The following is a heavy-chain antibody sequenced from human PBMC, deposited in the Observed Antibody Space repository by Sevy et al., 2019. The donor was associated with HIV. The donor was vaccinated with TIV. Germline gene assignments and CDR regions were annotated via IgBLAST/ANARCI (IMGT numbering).Heavy chain of an antibody. Sequence: GGSLRLSCAASGFTFRNYAMNLVRQAPGKGLEWVSGISGTGGSGDKTNYADSVKGRFTISRDDSKNSLYLQLNTLRAEDTAIYYCARKYDSSGYFDYWGQGTLVTVSS. CDR1: GFTFRNYA. CDR3: ARKYDSSGYFDY. V-gene: IGHV3-23*01. D-gene: IGHD3-22*01. J-gene: IGHJ4*02. CDR2: ISGTGGSGDKT.